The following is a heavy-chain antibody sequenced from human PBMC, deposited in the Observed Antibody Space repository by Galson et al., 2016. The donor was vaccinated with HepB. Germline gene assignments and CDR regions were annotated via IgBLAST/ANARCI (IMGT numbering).Heavy chain of an antibody. CDR3: AREMATVNRYFGL. CDR2: VSDDGNA. J-gene: IGHJ2*01. Sequence: SLRLSCAAPGFTVTDDYMNWVRQAPGKGLEWVSVVSDDGNANYADSVKGRFTISRDNSKNTVFLHMNSMRPEDTAVYFCAREMATVNRYFGLWGRGTLVTVSS. CDR1: GFTVTDDY. V-gene: IGHV3-66*02. D-gene: IGHD5-24*01.